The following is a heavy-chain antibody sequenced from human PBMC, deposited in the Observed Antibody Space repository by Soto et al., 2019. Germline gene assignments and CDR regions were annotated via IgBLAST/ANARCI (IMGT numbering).Heavy chain of an antibody. CDR3: ARDRYSSGWTNRYGMDV. D-gene: IGHD6-19*01. J-gene: IGHJ6*02. CDR2: IIPIFGTA. V-gene: IGHV1-69*13. CDR1: GGTFSSYA. Sequence: WASVKVSCKASGGTFSSYAISWVRQAPGQGLEWMGGIIPIFGTANYAQKFQGRVTITADESTSTAYMELSSLRSEDTAVYYCARDRYSSGWTNRYGMDVWGQGTTVTVSS.